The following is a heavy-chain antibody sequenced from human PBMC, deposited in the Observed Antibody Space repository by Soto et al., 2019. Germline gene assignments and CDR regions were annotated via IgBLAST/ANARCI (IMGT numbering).Heavy chain of an antibody. CDR3: ASGIQLWLRRINNGYSG. V-gene: IGHV1-18*01. CDR1: GYTFTRDG. J-gene: IGHJ4*02. CDR2: ISAYNGNT. Sequence: GASVKVSCKASGYTFTRDGISWVRQAPGQGLEWMGWISAYNGNTNYAQKLQGRVTMTTDTSTSTAYMELRSLRSDDTAVYFCASGIQLWLRRINNGYSGWGQGTLVTVSS. D-gene: IGHD5-18*01.